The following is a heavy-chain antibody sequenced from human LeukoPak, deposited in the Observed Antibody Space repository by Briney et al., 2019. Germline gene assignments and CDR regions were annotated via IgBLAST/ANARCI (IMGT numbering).Heavy chain of an antibody. D-gene: IGHD3-9*01. CDR3: ARVRYDILTGYYQDY. J-gene: IGHJ4*02. CDR1: GGSISSYY. V-gene: IGHV4-59*01. CDR2: IYYSGST. Sequence: PSETLSLTCTVSGGSISSYYWSWIRQPPGKGLEWIGYIYYSGSTNYNPSLKSRVTISVDTSKNQFSLKLSSVTAADTAVYYCARVRYDILTGYYQDYWGQGTLVTVSS.